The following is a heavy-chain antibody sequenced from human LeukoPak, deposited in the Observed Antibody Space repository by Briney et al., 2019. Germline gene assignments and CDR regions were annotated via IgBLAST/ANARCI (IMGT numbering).Heavy chain of an antibody. V-gene: IGHV4-4*07. J-gene: IGHJ4*02. D-gene: IGHD6-13*01. Sequence: SETLSLTCTVSGGSISSYYWSWIRQPAGKGLEWIGRIYTSGSTNYNPSLKSRVTISVDTSKNQFSLKLSSVTAADTAVYYCARAAGDSSSWYLFYYFDYWGQGTLVTVSS. CDR3: ARAAGDSSSWYLFYYFDY. CDR2: IYTSGST. CDR1: GGSISSYY.